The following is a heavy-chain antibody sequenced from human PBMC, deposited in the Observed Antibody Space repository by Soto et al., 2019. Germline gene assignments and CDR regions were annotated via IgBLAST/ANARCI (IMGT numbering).Heavy chain of an antibody. CDR2: IYYSRST. CDR1: GGSISSYS. Sequence: SETLSLTCTVSGGSISSYSWSWIRQLQGKGLEWIGYIYYSRSTTYNPSIKSRVTISVDTSKNQFALKQSSVTAVDAAVYYCARALAAADPDCCCFCLDVWGKGTMVTVSS. J-gene: IGHJ6*04. D-gene: IGHD6-13*01. V-gene: IGHV4-59*01. CDR3: ARALAAADPDCCCFCLDV.